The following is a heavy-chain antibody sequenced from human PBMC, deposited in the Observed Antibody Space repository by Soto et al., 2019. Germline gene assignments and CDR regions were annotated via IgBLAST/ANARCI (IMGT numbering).Heavy chain of an antibody. CDR1: GFIFRDYG. J-gene: IGHJ4*02. Sequence: GGSLRLSCTASGFIFRDYGMQWVRQAPGKGLEWLAFIWHDGSKKYYADSLKGRLTISRDNSKNTMYLQMSSPTVEDTAVYYCASQAFDYWGQGTLVTVSS. CDR2: IWHDGSKK. V-gene: IGHV3-33*01. CDR3: ASQAFDY.